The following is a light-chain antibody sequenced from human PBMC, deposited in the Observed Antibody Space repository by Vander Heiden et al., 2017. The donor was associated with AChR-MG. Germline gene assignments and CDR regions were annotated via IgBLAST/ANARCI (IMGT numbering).Light chain of an antibody. V-gene: IGKV1-13*02. CDR2: DAS. CDR1: QGIRSS. Sequence: QFTQSPSSLPASVGDRVTITCRASQGIRSSLAWYQQKPGKAPKLLIYDASSLESGVPSRFSGSGSGTDLTLTISSLQPEDFATYYCQQYNSYPHTFGQGTKLEIK. CDR3: QQYNSYPHT. J-gene: IGKJ2*01.